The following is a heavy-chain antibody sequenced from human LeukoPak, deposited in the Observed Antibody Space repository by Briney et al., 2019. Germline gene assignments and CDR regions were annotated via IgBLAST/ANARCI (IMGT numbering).Heavy chain of an antibody. CDR3: ARDYPVYDYVWGSYRVDAFGI. Sequence: SETLSLTCAVYGGSFSGYYWSWIRQPPGKGLEWIGEINHSGSTNYNPSLKSRVTISVDTSKNQFSLKLSSVTAADTAVYYCARDYPVYDYVWGSYRVDAFGIWGQGTMVTVSS. CDR1: GGSFSGYY. J-gene: IGHJ3*02. D-gene: IGHD3-16*02. V-gene: IGHV4-34*01. CDR2: INHSGST.